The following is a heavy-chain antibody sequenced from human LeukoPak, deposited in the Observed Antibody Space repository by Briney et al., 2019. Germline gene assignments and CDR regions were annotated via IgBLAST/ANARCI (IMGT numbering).Heavy chain of an antibody. CDR3: ARDQDIVVVVAALRQREMGGFDP. Sequence: ASVKVSCKASGYTFTSYDINWVRQATGQGLEWMGWMNPNSGNTGYAQKLQGRVTMTRNTSISTAYMELGSLRSEDTAVYYCARDQDIVVVVAALRQREMGGFDPWGQGTLVTVSS. CDR1: GYTFTSYD. D-gene: IGHD2-15*01. J-gene: IGHJ5*02. V-gene: IGHV1-8*01. CDR2: MNPNSGNT.